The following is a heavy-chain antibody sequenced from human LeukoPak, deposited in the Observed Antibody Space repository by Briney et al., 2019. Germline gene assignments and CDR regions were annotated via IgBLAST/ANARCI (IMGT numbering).Heavy chain of an antibody. CDR2: NTVNNGYT. V-gene: IGHV1-18*01. CDR3: AKVHCISTNCNHIWTYFDY. Sequence: GASVKVSCKAAGYTFTSHGFIWLRQAPGQGLEWMGWNTVNNGYTKYAQELQGRVTMITDTSTSTAYMELRSLRSDDTAVYYCAKVHCISTNCNHIWTYFDYWGQGTLVTVSS. CDR1: GYTFTSHG. D-gene: IGHD2-2*01. J-gene: IGHJ4*02.